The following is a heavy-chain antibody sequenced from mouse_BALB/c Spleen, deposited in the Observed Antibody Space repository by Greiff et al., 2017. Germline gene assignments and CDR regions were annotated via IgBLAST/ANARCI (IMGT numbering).Heavy chain of an antibody. CDR2: ISDGGSYT. D-gene: IGHD1-3*01. V-gene: IGHV5-4*02. Sequence: EVKLVESGGGLVKPGGSLKLSCAASGFTFSDYYMYWVRRTPEKRLEWVATISDGGSYTYYPDSVKGRFTISRDNAKNNLYLQMSSLKSEDTAMYYCARGENKGCFDVWGAGTTVTVSA. CDR1: GFTFSDYY. J-gene: IGHJ1*01. CDR3: ARGENKGCFDV.